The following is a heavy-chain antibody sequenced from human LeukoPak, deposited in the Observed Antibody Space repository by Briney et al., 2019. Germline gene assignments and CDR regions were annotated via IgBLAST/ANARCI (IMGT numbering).Heavy chain of an antibody. CDR3: ARKSGVTMVRGVIMGYYFDY. Sequence: GGSLRLSCAASGFTFSSYSMNWVRQAPGKGLEWVSAISGSGGSTYYADSVKGRFTISRDNSKNTLYLQMNSLRAEDTAVYYCARKSGVTMVRGVIMGYYFDYWGQGTLVTVSS. CDR1: GFTFSSYS. CDR2: ISGSGGST. V-gene: IGHV3-23*01. J-gene: IGHJ4*02. D-gene: IGHD3-10*01.